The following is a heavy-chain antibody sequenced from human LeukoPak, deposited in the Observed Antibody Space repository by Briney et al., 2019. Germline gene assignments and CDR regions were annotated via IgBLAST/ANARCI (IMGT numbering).Heavy chain of an antibody. V-gene: IGHV3-11*04. D-gene: IGHD3-10*01. Sequence: PGGSLRLSCAASGFTFSDYYMSWSRQAPGKGLEWVSYITSSGNTIYYADSVNGRFTISGDNARNSLYLQMNTLRAEDTAVYYCARGREYYTSGSYEYWGQGTLVTVSS. CDR3: ARGREYYTSGSYEY. J-gene: IGHJ4*02. CDR2: ITSSGNTI. CDR1: GFTFSDYY.